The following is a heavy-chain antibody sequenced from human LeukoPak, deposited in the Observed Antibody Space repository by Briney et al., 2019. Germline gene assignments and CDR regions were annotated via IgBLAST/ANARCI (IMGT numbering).Heavy chain of an antibody. D-gene: IGHD3-10*01. CDR2: IYYSGST. V-gene: IGHV4-39*01. J-gene: IGHJ4*02. CDR3: GSLLLWFGELGEYYFDY. Sequence: ASETLSLTCTVSGGSISSSSYYWGWIRQPPGKGLEWIGSIYYSGSTYYNPSLKSRVTISVDTSKNQFSLKLSSVTAADTAVYYCGSLLLWFGELGEYYFDYWGQGTLVTVAS. CDR1: GGSISSSSYY.